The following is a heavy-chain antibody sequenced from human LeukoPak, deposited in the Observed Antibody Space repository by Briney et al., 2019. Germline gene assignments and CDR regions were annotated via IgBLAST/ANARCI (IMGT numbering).Heavy chain of an antibody. J-gene: IGHJ4*02. CDR2: ISYGGSNK. CDR3: AKDRSSSWTWTIDY. V-gene: IGHV3-30*18. D-gene: IGHD6-13*01. Sequence: GGSQRLSCAASGFAFSSNGMHWVRQAPGKGLEWVALISYGGSNKYYADSVKGRFTISRDNSKNTLYLQMNNLRAEDTAVYYCAKDRSSSWTWTIDYWGQGTLVTVSS. CDR1: GFAFSSNG.